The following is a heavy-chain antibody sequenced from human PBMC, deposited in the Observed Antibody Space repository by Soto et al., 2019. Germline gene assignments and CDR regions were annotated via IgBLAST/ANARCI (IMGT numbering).Heavy chain of an antibody. D-gene: IGHD3-16*02. CDR2: VDPATGAS. Sequence: QVQLVQSVAEVKSPGTSVKVSCQTSGYTFADYSIHWVRQAPGQGLEYMGKVDPATGASDSTQKIQGRVSLTSDASTATVYMELNNLRSEDTAIYYCTRLSRVTFIVNWGQGTQVTVSS. CDR3: TRLSRVTFIVN. J-gene: IGHJ1*01. CDR1: GYTFADYS. V-gene: IGHV1-46*01.